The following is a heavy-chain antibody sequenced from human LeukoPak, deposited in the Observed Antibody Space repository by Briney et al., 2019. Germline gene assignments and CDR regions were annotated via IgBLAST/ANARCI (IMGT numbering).Heavy chain of an antibody. V-gene: IGHV3-66*01. CDR2: IYSGGST. D-gene: IGHD5-12*01. J-gene: IGHJ6*02. Sequence: GGSLRLSCAASGFTVSSNYMSWVRQAPGKGLEWVSVIYSGGSTYYADSVKGRFTISRDNSKNTLYLQMNSLRAEDTAVYYCARSLFLYSGYDPRRVSYYYGMDVWGQGTTVTVSS. CDR3: ARSLFLYSGYDPRRVSYYYGMDV. CDR1: GFTVSSNY.